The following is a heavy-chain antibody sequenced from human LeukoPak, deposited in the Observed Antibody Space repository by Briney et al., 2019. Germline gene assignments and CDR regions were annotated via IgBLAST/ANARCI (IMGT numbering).Heavy chain of an antibody. CDR2: IGSSGYDI. CDR3: ARGASDLPLDY. Sequence: PGGSLRLSCAASGFTFSDYYMSWIRQAPGQGLEWISYIGSSGYDINNADSVKGRFTISRDNAKNSLYLQMYSLRPEDTAVYYCARGASDLPLDYWGRGPLVIVSS. V-gene: IGHV3-11*04. D-gene: IGHD5/OR15-5a*01. J-gene: IGHJ4*02. CDR1: GFTFSDYY.